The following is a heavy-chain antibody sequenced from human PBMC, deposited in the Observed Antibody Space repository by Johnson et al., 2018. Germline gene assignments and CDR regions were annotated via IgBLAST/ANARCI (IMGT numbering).Heavy chain of an antibody. CDR1: GLTVSSDY. J-gene: IGHJ1*01. CDR2: IYNDGSV. V-gene: IGHV3-66*02. D-gene: IGHD3-22*01. CDR3: ARGGITMIMSHFQD. Sequence: VQLVQSGGGLVQPGGSLRLSCAASGLTVSSDYMTWVRQAPGKGLEWVSVIYNDGSVFFADSVKGRFSISRDNSKNTLFLQMNSRRAEDTAVYYCARGGITMIMSHFQDWGQGTLVTVSS.